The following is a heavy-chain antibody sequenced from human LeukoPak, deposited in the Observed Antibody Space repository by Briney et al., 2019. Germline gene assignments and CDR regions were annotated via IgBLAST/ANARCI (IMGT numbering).Heavy chain of an antibody. D-gene: IGHD3-22*01. CDR1: GYTFTSYG. CDR3: ARDRGAGYYDSSGYYYFDY. Sequence: ASVKVSCKASGYTFTSYGISWVRQAPGQGLEWMGWISGYNGNTNYAQKLQGRVTMTTDTSTSTAYMELRSLRSDDTAVYYCARDRGAGYYDSSGYYYFDYWGQGTLVTVSS. V-gene: IGHV1-18*01. CDR2: ISGYNGNT. J-gene: IGHJ4*02.